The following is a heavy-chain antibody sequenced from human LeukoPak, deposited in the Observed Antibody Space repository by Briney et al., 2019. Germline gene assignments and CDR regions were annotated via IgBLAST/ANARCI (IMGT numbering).Heavy chain of an antibody. CDR2: IYYSGST. Sequence: PSQTLSLTCTVSGGSISSGGYYWSWIRQHPGKGLEWIGYIYYSGSTYYNPSLKSRVTISVDRSKNQFSLKLSSVTAADTAVYYCARDHPYCSSTSCYTRRDNWFDPWGQGTLVTVSS. J-gene: IGHJ5*02. CDR1: GGSISSGGYY. V-gene: IGHV4-31*03. CDR3: ARDHPYCSSTSCYTRRDNWFDP. D-gene: IGHD2-2*02.